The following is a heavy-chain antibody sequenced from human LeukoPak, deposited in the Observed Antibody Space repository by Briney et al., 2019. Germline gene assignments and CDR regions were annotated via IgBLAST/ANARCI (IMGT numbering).Heavy chain of an antibody. Sequence: ASVTVSLKSSGYTFTIYGISWVGQAPGQGRDCMGLISSYCNTNYAQNLHRRLTMTTDTSTSTAYMELRSLRSDDTAVYYCARGIFGYYFDYWGQGTLVTVSS. CDR3: ARGIFGYYFDY. V-gene: IGHV1-18*01. CDR1: GYTFTIYG. J-gene: IGHJ4*02. D-gene: IGHD2-15*01. CDR2: ISSYCNT.